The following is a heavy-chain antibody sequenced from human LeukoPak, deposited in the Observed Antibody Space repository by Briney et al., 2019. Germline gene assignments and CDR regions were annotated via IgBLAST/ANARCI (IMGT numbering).Heavy chain of an antibody. Sequence: ASVKVSCKASGYTFTDNYMHWLRQAPGQGLEWMGWINPHNGDTNYAQRFQGRVTMTRDTSITTAYMELSSLRSDDTAVYYCARDWYRTPPWLVDDYWGQGTLVTVSS. CDR3: ARDWYRTPPWLVDDY. V-gene: IGHV1-2*02. J-gene: IGHJ4*02. D-gene: IGHD6-19*01. CDR1: GYTFTDNY. CDR2: INPHNGDT.